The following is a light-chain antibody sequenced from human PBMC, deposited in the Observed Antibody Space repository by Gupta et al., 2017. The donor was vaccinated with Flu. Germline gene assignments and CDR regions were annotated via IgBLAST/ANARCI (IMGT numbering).Light chain of an antibody. V-gene: IGKV2-28*01. CDR1: PSLLHSNGYNY. CDR2: LGS. Sequence: DIVMTQSPLSLPVTPGEPASISCRSSPSLLHSNGYNYLDWYLQKPGQSPQLLIYLGSNRASGVPDRFSGSGSGTDFTPKISRVEAEDVGFYYCMQALQTYTFGQGTKLEIK. J-gene: IGKJ2*01. CDR3: MQALQTYT.